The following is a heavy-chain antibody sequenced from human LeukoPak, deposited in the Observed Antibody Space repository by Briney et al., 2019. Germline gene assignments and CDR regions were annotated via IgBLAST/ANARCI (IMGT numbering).Heavy chain of an antibody. CDR3: ARRPTLGYCSGGSCYGGGPFDY. J-gene: IGHJ4*02. Sequence: PSETLSLTCAVYGGSFSGYYWSWLRQPPGKGLEWIGEINHSGSTNYNPSLKSRVTISVDTSKSQFSLKLSSVTAADTAVYYCARRPTLGYCSGGSCYGGGPFDYWGQGTLVTVSS. V-gene: IGHV4-34*01. D-gene: IGHD2-15*01. CDR1: GGSFSGYY. CDR2: INHSGST.